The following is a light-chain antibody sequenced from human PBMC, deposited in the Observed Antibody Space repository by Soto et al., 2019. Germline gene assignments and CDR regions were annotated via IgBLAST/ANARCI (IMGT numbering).Light chain of an antibody. J-gene: IGKJ4*01. V-gene: IGKV3-15*01. CDR2: GAS. Sequence: EVVMTQSPATLSVSPGERASLSCRASQTVGAYLAWYQQKPGQAPRLLIYGASTRATGIPARFSGSGSGTEFTLTISSLQSEDFAVYYRQQYNQWPPFTFGGGTKVDIK. CDR1: QTVGAY. CDR3: QQYNQWPPFT.